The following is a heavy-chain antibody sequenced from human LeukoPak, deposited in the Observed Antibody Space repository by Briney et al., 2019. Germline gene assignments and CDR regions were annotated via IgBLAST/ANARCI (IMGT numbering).Heavy chain of an antibody. CDR1: GGTFISYA. CDR3: ARGSAFYDSSGYLSYYFDY. J-gene: IGHJ4*02. V-gene: IGHV1-69*05. CDR2: ILPIFGTA. D-gene: IGHD3-22*01. Sequence: VASVKVSCKASGGTFISYAISWVRQAPGQGLEWMGGILPIFGTANYAQKFQGRVTITTDESTSTAYMELSSLRSEDTAVYYCARGSAFYDSSGYLSYYFDYWGQGTLVTVSS.